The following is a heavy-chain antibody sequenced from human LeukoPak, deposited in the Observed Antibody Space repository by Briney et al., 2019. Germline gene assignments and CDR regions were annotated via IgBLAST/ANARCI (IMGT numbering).Heavy chain of an antibody. CDR1: GFTFSSYS. CDR2: ISSSSSTI. D-gene: IGHD3-10*01. J-gene: IGHJ4*02. CDR3: ARAGSEGFGDFDY. V-gene: IGHV3-48*01. Sequence: PGGSLRLSCAASGFTFSSYSMNWVRQAPGKGLEWVSYISSSSSTIYYADSVKGRFTISRDNAKNSLYLQMNSLRAEDTAVYYCARAGSEGFGDFDYWGQGTLVTVSS.